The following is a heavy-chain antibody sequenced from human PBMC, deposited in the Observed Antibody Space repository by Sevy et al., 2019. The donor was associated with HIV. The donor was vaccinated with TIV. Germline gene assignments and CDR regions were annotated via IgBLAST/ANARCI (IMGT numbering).Heavy chain of an antibody. J-gene: IGHJ3*02. D-gene: IGHD3-16*01. CDR1: GYSFTSYW. CDR3: ARQFTEKEGAFDI. V-gene: IGHV5-51*01. Sequence: GESLKISCKGSGYSFTSYWIGWVRQMPGKGLEWMGIIYPGDSDTRYSPSFQGQVTISADKSISTAYLQGSSLKASDTAMYYCARQFTEKEGAFDIWGQGTMVTVSS. CDR2: IYPGDSDT.